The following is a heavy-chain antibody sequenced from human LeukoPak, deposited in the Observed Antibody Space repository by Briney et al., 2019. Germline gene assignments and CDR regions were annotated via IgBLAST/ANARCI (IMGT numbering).Heavy chain of an antibody. CDR3: ARATKIWSSVVVPAASALDI. Sequence: GGSLRLSCAASGFTFSSYSMNWVRQAPGKGLEWVSSISSSSSYIYYADSVKGRFTISRDNAKNSLYLQMNSLRAEDTAVYYCARATKIWSSVVVPAASALDIWGQGTMVTVSS. CDR1: GFTFSSYS. D-gene: IGHD2-2*01. J-gene: IGHJ3*02. V-gene: IGHV3-21*01. CDR2: ISSSSSYI.